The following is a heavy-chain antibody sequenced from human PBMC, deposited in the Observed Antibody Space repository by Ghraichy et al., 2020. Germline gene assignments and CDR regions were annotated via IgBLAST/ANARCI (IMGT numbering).Heavy chain of an antibody. V-gene: IGHV4-4*02. J-gene: IGHJ4*02. D-gene: IGHD3-16*02. CDR1: GGSISSNNW. CDR2: IYHSGST. Sequence: SETLSLTCAVSGGSISSNNWWSWVRQPPEKGLEWIGEIYHSGSTNYNPSLKSRVTISVDKSKNQFSLKLSSVTDADTAVYYCASLWGFGGVIGDYWGQGTLVTVSS. CDR3: ASLWGFGGVIGDY.